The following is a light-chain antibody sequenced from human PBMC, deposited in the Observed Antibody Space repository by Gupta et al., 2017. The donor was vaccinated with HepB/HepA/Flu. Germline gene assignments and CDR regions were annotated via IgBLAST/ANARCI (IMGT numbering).Light chain of an antibody. CDR3: RQALQTAWT. CDR2: LGS. J-gene: IGKJ1*01. V-gene: IGKV2-28*01. CDR1: QSLLHSNGYNY. Sequence: DIVMTQSPLSLPVTPGEPASISCRSSQSLLHSNGYNYLDWYLQKPGQSPQPLIYLGSNRASGVPDRFSGSGSGTDFTLKISRVEAEDVGVYYCRQALQTAWTFGQGTKVEIK.